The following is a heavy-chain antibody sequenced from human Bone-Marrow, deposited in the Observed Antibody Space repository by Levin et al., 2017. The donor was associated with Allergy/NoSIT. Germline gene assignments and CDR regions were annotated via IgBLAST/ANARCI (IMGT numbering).Heavy chain of an antibody. V-gene: IGHV4-4*02. CDR3: ARERYESHERLEVLLWFGEPYLGWFDP. Sequence: SETLSLTCAVSGGSISSSNWWSWVRQPPGKGLEWIGEIYHSGSTNYNPSLKSRVTISVDKSKNQFSLKLSSVTAADTAVYYCARERYESHERLEVLLWFGEPYLGWFDPWGQGTLVTVSS. D-gene: IGHD3-10*01. CDR1: GGSISSSNW. CDR2: IYHSGST. J-gene: IGHJ5*02.